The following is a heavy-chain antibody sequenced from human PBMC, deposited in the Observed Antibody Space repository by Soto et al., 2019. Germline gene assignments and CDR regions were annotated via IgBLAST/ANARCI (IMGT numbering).Heavy chain of an antibody. Sequence: SVKVSCKASGGTFSSYTFSWVRQAPGQGLEWMGSITPIYPTTNYAEKFQGRLTVTADGSTNTAYMELNSLTSEDTAVYYCARIPRYSFPTSDDLDSWGQGTLVTVSS. CDR2: ITPIYPTT. J-gene: IGHJ4*02. CDR1: GGTFSSYT. V-gene: IGHV1-69*13. D-gene: IGHD5-18*01. CDR3: ARIPRYSFPTSDDLDS.